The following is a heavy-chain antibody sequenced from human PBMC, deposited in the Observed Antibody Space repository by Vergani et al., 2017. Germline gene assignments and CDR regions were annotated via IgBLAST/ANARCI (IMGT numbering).Heavy chain of an antibody. Sequence: QVQLVQSGAEVKKPGASVKVSCKASGYTFTSYGISWVRQAPGQGLEWMGWISAYNGNTNYAQKLQGRVTMTTDTSTSTAYMELRSLRSDDTAVYYCERTGDIVVVVAATDYFDYWGQGTLVTVSS. CDR2: ISAYNGNT. J-gene: IGHJ4*02. D-gene: IGHD2-15*01. CDR1: GYTFTSYG. V-gene: IGHV1-18*01. CDR3: ERTGDIVVVVAATDYFDY.